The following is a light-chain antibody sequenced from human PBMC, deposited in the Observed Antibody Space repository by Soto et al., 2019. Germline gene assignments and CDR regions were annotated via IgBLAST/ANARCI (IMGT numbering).Light chain of an antibody. CDR3: SSFAGSNVL. CDR1: SSDVGGYNY. CDR2: EVN. J-gene: IGLJ2*01. Sequence: QSALTQPPSASGSPGQSVTISCTGTSSDVGGYNYVSWYQQHPRKAPKLMIYEVNRRPSGVPDRFSGSKSGNTASLTVSGLQAEDEADYYCSSFAGSNVLFGRGTKLTVL. V-gene: IGLV2-8*01.